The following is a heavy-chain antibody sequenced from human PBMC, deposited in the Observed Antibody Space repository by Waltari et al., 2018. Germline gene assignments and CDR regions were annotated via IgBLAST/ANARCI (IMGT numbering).Heavy chain of an antibody. V-gene: IGHV3-30*02. J-gene: IGHJ4*02. Sequence: QVQLVEYGGGVVRPGGALGLSCVACGFAFSSHGMHWLRQAPGKGLEWVAFIRHDRSSEHYGESVKGRFIISTENFKNTLYLQMNSLRIEDTGIYYCAKDIRNGWYADYLGQGTLVTVSS. CDR2: IRHDRSSE. CDR3: AKDIRNGWYADY. CDR1: GFAFSSHG. D-gene: IGHD6-19*01.